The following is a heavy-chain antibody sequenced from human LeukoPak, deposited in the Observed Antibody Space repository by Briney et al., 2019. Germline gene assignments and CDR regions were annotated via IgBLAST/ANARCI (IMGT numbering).Heavy chain of an antibody. CDR1: GFTFSSYS. CDR2: ISSSSSTI. Sequence: GGSLRLSCAASGFTFSSYSMNWVRQAPGKGLEWVSYISSSSSTIYYADSVKGRFTISRGNAKNSLYLQMNSLRAEDTAVYYCARDRVDGYMGCVFDYWGQGTLVTVSS. J-gene: IGHJ4*02. D-gene: IGHD5-24*01. CDR3: ARDRVDGYMGCVFDY. V-gene: IGHV3-48*01.